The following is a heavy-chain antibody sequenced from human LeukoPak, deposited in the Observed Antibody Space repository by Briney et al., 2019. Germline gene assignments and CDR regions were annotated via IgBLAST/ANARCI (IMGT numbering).Heavy chain of an antibody. V-gene: IGHV3-21*01. J-gene: IGHJ4*02. CDR3: ARFIAAPYYFDY. Sequence: GGSLRLSCAASGFTFSTYSMNWVRQAPGKGLEWVSSISSSSSYIYYADSVKGRFTISRDNAKNSLYLQMNSLRAEDTAVYYCARFIAAPYYFDYWGRGTLVTVSS. CDR1: GFTFSTYS. D-gene: IGHD6-13*01. CDR2: ISSSSSYI.